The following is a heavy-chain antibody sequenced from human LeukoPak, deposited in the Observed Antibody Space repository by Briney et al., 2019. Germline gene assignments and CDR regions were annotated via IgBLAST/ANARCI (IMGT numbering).Heavy chain of an antibody. V-gene: IGHV4-39*01. CDR1: GVSISSSSYY. CDR2: IYYSGST. J-gene: IGHJ4*02. Sequence: SETLSLTCTVSGVSISSSSYYWDWIRQPPGKGLEWIGSIYYSGSTYYNASLKSRVTVSVDTSKNQFSLKLSSVTVADTAVYYCARQFCGGDCYSYYFDYWGQGTLVTVSS. CDR3: ARQFCGGDCYSYYFDY. D-gene: IGHD2-21*02.